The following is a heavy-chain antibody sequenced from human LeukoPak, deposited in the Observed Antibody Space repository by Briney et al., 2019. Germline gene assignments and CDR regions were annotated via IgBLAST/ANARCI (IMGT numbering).Heavy chain of an antibody. CDR1: GYTFTSYG. V-gene: IGHV1-18*01. Sequence: ASVKVSCKASGYTFTSYGISWVRQAPGQGLEWMGWISAYNGNTNYAQKLQGRVTMTTDTSTSTAYMELRSLRSDDTAVYYCARVLVAAAAPLYYYYYYGMDVWGQGTTVTVSS. J-gene: IGHJ6*02. D-gene: IGHD6-13*01. CDR2: ISAYNGNT. CDR3: ARVLVAAAAPLYYYYYYGMDV.